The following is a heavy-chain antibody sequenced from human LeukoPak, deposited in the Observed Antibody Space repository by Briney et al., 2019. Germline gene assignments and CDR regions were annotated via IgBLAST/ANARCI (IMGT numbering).Heavy chain of an antibody. CDR3: ARAAGGRQEDY. V-gene: IGHV4-34*01. Sequence: PSETLSLTCAVNGGSFSGYYWSWIRQPPGKGLEWIGEINHSGSTNYNPSLESRVTISVDTSKNQFSLELSSVTAADTAVYYCARAAGGRQEDYWGQGTLVTVSS. CDR1: GGSFSGYY. D-gene: IGHD3-10*01. J-gene: IGHJ4*02. CDR2: INHSGST.